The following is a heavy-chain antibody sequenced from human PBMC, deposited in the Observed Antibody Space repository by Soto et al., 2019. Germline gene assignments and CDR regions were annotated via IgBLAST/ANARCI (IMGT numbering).Heavy chain of an antibody. V-gene: IGHV3-23*01. CDR3: AKDPEIVAVAGTLDY. CDR1: GFTFSSYA. J-gene: IGHJ4*02. Sequence: EVQLLESGGGLVQPGGSLSLSCAASGFTFSSYAMSWVSQASGKGLEWVSAISGSGGSTYYADSVKGRFTISRDNSKNRLYLQMNSLRAEDTAVYYCAKDPEIVAVAGTLDYWGQGTLVTVSS. D-gene: IGHD6-19*01. CDR2: ISGSGGST.